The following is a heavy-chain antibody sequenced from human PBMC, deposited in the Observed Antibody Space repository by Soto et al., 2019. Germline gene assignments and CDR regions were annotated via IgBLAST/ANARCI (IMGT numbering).Heavy chain of an antibody. CDR1: GFTFSSYS. D-gene: IGHD4-17*01. CDR2: ISSSSSYI. CDR3: ARGAVTTLTYFDY. Sequence: GGSLRLSCAASGFTFSSYSMNWVRQAPGKGLEWVSSISSSSSYIYYADSVKGRFTISRDNAKNSLYLQMNSLRAEDTAVYYCARGAVTTLTYFDYWGQGTLVTVSS. J-gene: IGHJ4*02. V-gene: IGHV3-21*01.